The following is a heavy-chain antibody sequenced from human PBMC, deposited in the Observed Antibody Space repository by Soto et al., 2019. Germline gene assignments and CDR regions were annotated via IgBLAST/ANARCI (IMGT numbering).Heavy chain of an antibody. J-gene: IGHJ5*02. CDR2: IWSAGLT. Sequence: LRLSCAASGFTVSSKYMNWVRQAPGKGLEWVSIIWSAGLTYYADSVRGRFTISRDISKNILFLQMNNLRAEDSAIYYCARELPLDLWGQGTLVTVSS. V-gene: IGHV3-53*01. D-gene: IGHD2-15*01. CDR1: GFTVSSKY. CDR3: ARELPLDL.